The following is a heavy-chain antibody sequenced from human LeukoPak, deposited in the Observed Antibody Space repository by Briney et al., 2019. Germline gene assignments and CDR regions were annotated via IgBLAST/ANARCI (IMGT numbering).Heavy chain of an antibody. CDR2: INPSGDST. CDR3: ARELRVGELDFDY. Sequence: ASVTVSFTASGYTFTIYYMHWVRQAPGPGLGWVGIINPSGDSTSYAQKFQGRVTMTRHTSTSTVYMELSSLRSEDTAVYYCARELRVGELDFDYWGQGALVTGSS. J-gene: IGHJ4*02. D-gene: IGHD1-26*01. V-gene: IGHV1-46*01. CDR1: GYTFTIYY.